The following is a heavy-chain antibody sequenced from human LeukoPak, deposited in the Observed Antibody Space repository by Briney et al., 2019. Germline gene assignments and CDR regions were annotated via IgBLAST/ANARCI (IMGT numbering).Heavy chain of an antibody. CDR3: ARHEEEDGYNAKTPDY. D-gene: IGHD5-24*01. V-gene: IGHV4-39*01. CDR1: GAAISRNSCF. CDR2: GRYSGTT. Sequence: PSETLSLTCTVSGAAISRNSCFWGWLRQPPGMGLEWIGSGRYSGTTYYNPSLKSRVTISIDTSKNQFSLRLSSVTAADTAVYYCARHEEEDGYNAKTPDYWGQGALVTVSS. J-gene: IGHJ4*02.